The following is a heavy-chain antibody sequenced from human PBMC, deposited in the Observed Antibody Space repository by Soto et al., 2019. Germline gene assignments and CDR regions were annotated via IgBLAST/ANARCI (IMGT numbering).Heavy chain of an antibody. CDR1: RVAFSKFI. V-gene: IGHV1-69*01. D-gene: IGHD6-19*01. Sequence: QAQLEQSGGEVKKPGSSVKVSCKASRVAFSKFIVTWVRQAPGLGLEWVGGIIPIFGTANYAQKFQGRVTMAADDSTSTSYMEVHTLRSADTAVYYCAKVRYSSPMGYYYGMDVWGQGTTVTVSS. CDR3: AKVRYSSPMGYYYGMDV. J-gene: IGHJ6*02. CDR2: IIPIFGTA.